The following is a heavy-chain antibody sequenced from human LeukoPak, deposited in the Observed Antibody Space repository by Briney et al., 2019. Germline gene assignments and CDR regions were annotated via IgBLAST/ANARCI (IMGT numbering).Heavy chain of an antibody. CDR1: GGSISSYY. CDR3: AREQSSGYDKGNWFDP. CDR2: IYYSGST. V-gene: IGHV4-59*01. Sequence: SETLSLTCTVSGGSISSYYWSWIRQPPGKGLEWIGYIYYSGSTNYNPSLKSRVTISVDTSKNQFSLKLSSVTAADTAVYYCAREQSSGYDKGNWFDPWGQGTLVTVSS. D-gene: IGHD5-12*01. J-gene: IGHJ5*02.